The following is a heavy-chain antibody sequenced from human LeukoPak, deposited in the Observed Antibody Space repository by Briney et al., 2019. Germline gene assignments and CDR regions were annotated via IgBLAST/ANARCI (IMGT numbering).Heavy chain of an antibody. J-gene: IGHJ4*02. CDR2: MSSSGGKT. Sequence: PGGSLRLDCSASGFTFSSYAMHWVRQAPGKGLEYVSAMSSSGGKTYYADSMKGRFIISRDNAKNTLYLQLSSLTAEDTAVYFCVKGAESYCDSRSDYWGQGTLVTVSS. D-gene: IGHD3-22*01. V-gene: IGHV3-64D*09. CDR3: VKGAESYCDSRSDY. CDR1: GFTFSSYA.